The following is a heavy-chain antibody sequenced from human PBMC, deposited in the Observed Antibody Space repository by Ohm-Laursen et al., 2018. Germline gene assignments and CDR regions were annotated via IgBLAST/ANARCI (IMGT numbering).Heavy chain of an antibody. CDR2: IIPIFGTA. Sequence: GSSVKVSCKVSGGTFSSYAISWVRQAPGQGLEWMGGIIPIFGTANYAQKFQGRVTITADESTSTAYMELSSLRSEDTAVYYCARYAPGNYYDSSGIFDYWGQGTLVTVSS. J-gene: IGHJ4*02. V-gene: IGHV1-69*01. D-gene: IGHD3-22*01. CDR1: GGTFSSYA. CDR3: ARYAPGNYYDSSGIFDY.